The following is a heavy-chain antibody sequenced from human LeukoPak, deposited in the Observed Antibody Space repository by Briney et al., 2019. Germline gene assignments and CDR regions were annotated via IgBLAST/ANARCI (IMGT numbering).Heavy chain of an antibody. CDR2: ISGSGGSA. V-gene: IGHV3-23*01. J-gene: IGHJ4*02. D-gene: IGHD3-10*01. CDR1: GFTFSSYA. CDR3: ARGNYFGSGSYGLLYYFDD. Sequence: PGGSLRLSCAASGFTFSSYAMSWVRQAPGKGLEWVSAISGSGGSAYYADSVKGRFTISRDNSKNTLYLQMNSLRAEDTAVYYCARGNYFGSGSYGLLYYFDDWGQGTLVTVSS.